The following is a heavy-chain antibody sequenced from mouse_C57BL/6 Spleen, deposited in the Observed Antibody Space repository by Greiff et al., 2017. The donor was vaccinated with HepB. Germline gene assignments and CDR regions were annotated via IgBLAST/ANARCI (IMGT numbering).Heavy chain of an antibody. Sequence: QVQLQQSGAGLVRPGTSVKVSCRASGYAFTNYLLGGVKQRPGQGLEWIGVINPGSGGTNYNEKFKGKATLTADKSSSTAYMQLSSLTSEDSAVYFCASGLLRDYWGQGTTLTVSS. CDR1: GYAFTNYL. J-gene: IGHJ2*01. V-gene: IGHV1-54*01. CDR3: ASGLLRDY. CDR2: INPGSGGT. D-gene: IGHD2-3*01.